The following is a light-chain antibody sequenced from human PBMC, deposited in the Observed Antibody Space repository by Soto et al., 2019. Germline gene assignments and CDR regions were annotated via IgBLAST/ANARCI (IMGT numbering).Light chain of an antibody. CDR3: LSKTSSISYV. Sequence: QSVLTQPASVSGSPGQSINISCTGTTSDVGGYNYVSWYQQHPGKVPKLLIHEVSNRPSGVSNRFSGSKSGNTASLTISGLQAEDEADYYCLSKTSSISYVFGTGTKVTVL. J-gene: IGLJ1*01. V-gene: IGLV2-14*01. CDR1: TSDVGGYNY. CDR2: EVS.